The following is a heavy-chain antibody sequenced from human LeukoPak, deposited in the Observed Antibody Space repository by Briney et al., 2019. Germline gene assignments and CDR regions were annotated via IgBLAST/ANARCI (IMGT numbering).Heavy chain of an antibody. J-gene: IGHJ3*02. D-gene: IGHD5-12*01. CDR3: ANGVGSGYDYSAFDM. CDR1: GYTFTGHY. CDR2: INPDSGGT. Sequence: ASVKVSCKASGYTFTGHYIHWVRQAPGQGLEWMGWINPDSGGTNYAQKFQGRVTMTRDASISTAYMEPSRLRSDDTAAYYCANGVGSGYDYSAFDMWGQGTMVTVSS. V-gene: IGHV1-2*02.